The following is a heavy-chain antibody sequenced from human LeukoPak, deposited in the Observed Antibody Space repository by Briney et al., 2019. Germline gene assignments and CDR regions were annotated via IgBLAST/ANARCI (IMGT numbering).Heavy chain of an antibody. J-gene: IGHJ4*02. CDR2: ITNTGATT. V-gene: IGHV3-23*01. CDR3: AKDRAGYSYGTFEA. CDR1: GFTFSNYA. D-gene: IGHD5-18*01. Sequence: GGSLRLSCAASGFTFSNYAMTWVRQAPGKGLEWVSSITNTGATTYYADSVKGRFTISRDNSKTPLYFQMNSLRVEDTAIYYCAKDRAGYSYGTFEAWGQGALVTVSS.